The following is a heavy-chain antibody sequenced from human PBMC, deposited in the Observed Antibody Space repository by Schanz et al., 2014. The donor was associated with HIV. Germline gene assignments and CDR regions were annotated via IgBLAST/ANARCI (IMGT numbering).Heavy chain of an antibody. V-gene: IGHV3-43*01. CDR3: AKDISSHYGSGSYYDY. J-gene: IGHJ4*02. D-gene: IGHD3-10*01. Sequence: QLVESGGVVVQPGGSLRLSCAASGFSFDDYTMHWVRQGPGKGLEWVSLITWDGGSAYYVDSVKGRFTISRDNSKNSLYLQMNSLRTEDTALYYCAKDISSHYGSGSYYDYWGQGTLVTVSS. CDR2: ITWDGGSA. CDR1: GFSFDDYT.